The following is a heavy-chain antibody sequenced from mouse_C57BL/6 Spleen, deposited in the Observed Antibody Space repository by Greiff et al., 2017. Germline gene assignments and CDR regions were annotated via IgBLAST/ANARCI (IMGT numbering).Heavy chain of an antibody. CDR2: IDPETGGT. D-gene: IGHD2-1*01. V-gene: IGHV1-15*01. Sequence: QVQLQQSGAELVRPGASVTLSCKASGYTFTDYEMHWVKQTPVHGLEWIGAIDPETGGTAYNQKFKGKAILTADKSSSTAYMELRSLTSEDSAVYYCTRTGIYYGTPFDYWGQGTTLTVSS. CDR3: TRTGIYYGTPFDY. J-gene: IGHJ2*01. CDR1: GYTFTDYE.